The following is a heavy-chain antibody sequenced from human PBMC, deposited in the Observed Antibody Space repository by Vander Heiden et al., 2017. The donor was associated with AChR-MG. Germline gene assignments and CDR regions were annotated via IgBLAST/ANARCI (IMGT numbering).Heavy chain of an antibody. V-gene: IGHV3-7*01. D-gene: IGHD6-13*01. CDR1: GFPFSSYW. CDR3: ARDFDTQELVVYYFDY. CDR2: IKKDGSEK. J-gene: IGHJ4*02. Sequence: EVQLVESGGGLVQPGGSLRLSCAASGFPFSSYWMSWGRQAPGKGLEWVANIKKDGSEKYYVDSVKGRFTISRDNAKNSLYLQMKSLRAEDTAVYYCARDFDTQELVVYYFDYWGQGTLVTVSS.